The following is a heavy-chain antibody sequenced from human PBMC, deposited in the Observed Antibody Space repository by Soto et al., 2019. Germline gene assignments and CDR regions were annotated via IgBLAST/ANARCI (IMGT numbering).Heavy chain of an antibody. D-gene: IGHD6-19*01. V-gene: IGHV1-18*01. J-gene: IGHJ4*02. CDR1: GYTFTSYG. Sequence: ASVKVSCKASGYTFTSYGISWVRQAPGQGLEWMGWISAYNGNTNYAQKLQGRVTMTTDTSTSTAYMELRSLRSDDTAVYYCARDPALKYSSGDFDYWGQGTLVTVSS. CDR3: ARDPALKYSSGDFDY. CDR2: ISAYNGNT.